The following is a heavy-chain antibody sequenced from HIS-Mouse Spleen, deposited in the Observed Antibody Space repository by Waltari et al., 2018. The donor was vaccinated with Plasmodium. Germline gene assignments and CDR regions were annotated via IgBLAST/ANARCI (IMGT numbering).Heavy chain of an antibody. D-gene: IGHD7-27*01. V-gene: IGHV3-23*01. Sequence: EVQLLESGGGLVQPGGSLQLSCAASGFTFSSYALSWVVRALGKVFEWVSAISGGGVRTYHADSEKGRFTISRDTSKNTLYLQMNSLRAEDTAVYYCAKSSKGTGDLWDYWGQGTLVTVSS. CDR1: GFTFSSYA. CDR2: ISGGGVRT. J-gene: IGHJ4*02. CDR3: AKSSKGTGDLWDY.